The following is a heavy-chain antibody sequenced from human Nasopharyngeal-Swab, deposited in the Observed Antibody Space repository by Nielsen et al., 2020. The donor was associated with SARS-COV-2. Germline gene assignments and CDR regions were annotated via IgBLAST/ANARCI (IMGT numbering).Heavy chain of an antibody. J-gene: IGHJ4*02. Sequence: ESLKISCAASGFTFSNYAMSWVRQAPGKGLEWVGRIKSKTDGGTTDYAAPVKGRFTISRDDSKNTLYLQMNSLKTEDTAVYYCTTDRWSFDYWGQGTLVTVSS. D-gene: IGHD3-16*02. CDR1: GFTFSNYA. CDR2: IKSKTDGGTT. V-gene: IGHV3-15*01. CDR3: TTDRWSFDY.